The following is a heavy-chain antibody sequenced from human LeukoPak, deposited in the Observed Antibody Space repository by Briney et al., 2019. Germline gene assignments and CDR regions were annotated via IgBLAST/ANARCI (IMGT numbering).Heavy chain of an antibody. CDR1: GHSISSGYY. V-gene: IGHV4-38-2*02. J-gene: IGHJ5*02. CDR3: ARHILGAYNCFDP. CDR2: LFYTGSP. Sequence: SETLSLTCTVSGHSISSGYYWGWVRQPPGKGLEWIGSLFYTGSPYYNPSLTSRISMSIDTSKNQFSLKVTSVTAADTAVYYCARHILGAYNCFDPWGQGTLVTVSS. D-gene: IGHD3-16*01.